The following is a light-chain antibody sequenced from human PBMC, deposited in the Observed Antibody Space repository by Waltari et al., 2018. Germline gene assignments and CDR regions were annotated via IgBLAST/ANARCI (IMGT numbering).Light chain of an antibody. CDR1: QSVSSY. CDR2: DAS. CDR3: QQRSNWPRWT. V-gene: IGKV3-11*01. J-gene: IGKJ1*01. Sequence: DIVLTQSPATLSLSPGERATLSCRASQSVSSYLAWYQQKPGQAPRLLNYDASNRATGVPARFSGRGSGTDFTLTISSLEPEDFAFYYCQQRSNWPRWTFGQGTKVEIK.